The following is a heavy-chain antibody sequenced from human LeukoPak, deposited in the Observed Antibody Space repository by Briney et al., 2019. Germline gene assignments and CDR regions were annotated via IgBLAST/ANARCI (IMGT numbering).Heavy chain of an antibody. V-gene: IGHV4-31*03. Sequence: SQTLSLTCTVSGCSITSGGYYWSWIRQLPGKGLEWIGYIYYSGTTSYNPSLKSRLTISLDTSENQLSLKLSSVTAADTAVYYCARGSTGDKSNNWGQGTLVTVSS. CDR2: IYYSGTT. J-gene: IGHJ4*02. CDR1: GCSITSGGYY. CDR3: ARGSTGDKSNN. D-gene: IGHD7-27*01.